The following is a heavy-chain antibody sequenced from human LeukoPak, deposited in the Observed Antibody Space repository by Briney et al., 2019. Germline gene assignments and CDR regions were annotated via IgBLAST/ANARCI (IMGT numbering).Heavy chain of an antibody. CDR1: GFTFSSYG. CDR3: ARDRRFGELSLDF. V-gene: IGHV3-33*01. D-gene: IGHD3-10*01. CDR2: TWYDGSNK. Sequence: PGGSLRLSCAASGFTFSSYGMHWVRQAPGKGLEWVAVTWYDGSNKYYADSVKGRFTISRDNSKNTLYLQMNSLRAEDTAVYYCARDRRFGELSLDFWGQGTLVTVSS. J-gene: IGHJ4*02.